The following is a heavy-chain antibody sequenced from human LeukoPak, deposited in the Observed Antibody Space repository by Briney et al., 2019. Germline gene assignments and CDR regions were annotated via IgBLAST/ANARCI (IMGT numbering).Heavy chain of an antibody. CDR3: ARSLWPEDY. D-gene: IGHD3-16*01. CDR1: GFTFSDFY. CDR2: INQDGTGK. J-gene: IGHJ4*02. V-gene: IGHV3-7*01. Sequence: GGSLRLSCAASGFTFSDFYISWVRESPGKGLEWVASINQDGTGKYYVASVKGRFTISRDNAKKSVWLQMASLRADDTAVYYCARSLWPEDYWGQGTLVTVSS.